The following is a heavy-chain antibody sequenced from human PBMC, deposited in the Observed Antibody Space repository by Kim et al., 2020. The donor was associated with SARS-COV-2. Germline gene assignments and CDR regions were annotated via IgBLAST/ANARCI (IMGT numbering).Heavy chain of an antibody. CDR3: ASPMNTYYDILTGYEDFDY. V-gene: IGHV3-48*02. Sequence: GGSLRLSCAASGFTFSSYSMNWVRQAPGKGLEWVSYISSSSSTIYYADSVKGRFTISRDNAKNSLYLQMNSLRDEDTAVYYCASPMNTYYDILTGYEDFDYWGQGTLVTVSS. CDR2: ISSSSSTI. J-gene: IGHJ4*02. D-gene: IGHD3-9*01. CDR1: GFTFSSYS.